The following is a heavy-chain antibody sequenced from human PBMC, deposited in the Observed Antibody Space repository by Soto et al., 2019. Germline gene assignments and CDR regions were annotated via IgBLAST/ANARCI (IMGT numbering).Heavy chain of an antibody. CDR3: ARDQRYCSSISSPARFCDF. CDR2: IWYDGSNE. V-gene: IGHV3-33*01. J-gene: IGHJ4*02. CDR1: GFTFSSYG. D-gene: IGHD2-2*01. Sequence: PGGSLRLSCAASGFTFSSYGMHWVRQAPGKGLEWVAVIWYDGSNEYYADSVRGRFTISRDNSKNTLYLQMKSLRAEDTAVYYCARDQRYCSSISSPARFCDFWGQGTLVTVSS.